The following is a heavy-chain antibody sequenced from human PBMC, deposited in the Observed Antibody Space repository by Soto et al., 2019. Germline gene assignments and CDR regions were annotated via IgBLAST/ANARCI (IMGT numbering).Heavy chain of an antibody. V-gene: IGHV3-23*01. CDR3: AKEGQQLVRFIYYYYGMDV. Sequence: GGSLRLSCAASGFTFSSYAMSWVRQAPGKGLEWVSAISGSGGSTYYADSVKGRFTISRDNSKNTLYLQMNSLRAEDTAVYYCAKEGQQLVRFIYYYYGMDVWGQGTTVTVS. CDR1: GFTFSSYA. CDR2: ISGSGGST. D-gene: IGHD6-13*01. J-gene: IGHJ6*02.